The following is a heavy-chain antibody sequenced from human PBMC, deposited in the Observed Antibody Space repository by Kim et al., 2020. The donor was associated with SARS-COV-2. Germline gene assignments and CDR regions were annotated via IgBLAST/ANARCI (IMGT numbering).Heavy chain of an antibody. CDR3: ARDMNPTVYDY. V-gene: IGHV1-3*01. J-gene: IGHJ4*02. D-gene: IGHD4-4*01. Sequence: YSQKVQGRVTITRDTSANTAYMDLRSLTFEDTAIYYCARDMNPTVYDYWGQGTLVTVSS.